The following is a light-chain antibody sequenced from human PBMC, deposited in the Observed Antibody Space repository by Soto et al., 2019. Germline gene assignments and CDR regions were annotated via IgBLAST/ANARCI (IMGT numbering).Light chain of an antibody. Sequence: EIVLAQSPGTLSLSPGERATLSCRATESVTSAYLAWYQQKPGQAPRLLIYGASRRATGIPDRFRGSGSGTDFTLIISRLEPEDFAVYYCQQYGSSPLTFGGGTKVEIK. CDR2: GAS. CDR1: ESVTSAY. CDR3: QQYGSSPLT. V-gene: IGKV3-20*01. J-gene: IGKJ4*01.